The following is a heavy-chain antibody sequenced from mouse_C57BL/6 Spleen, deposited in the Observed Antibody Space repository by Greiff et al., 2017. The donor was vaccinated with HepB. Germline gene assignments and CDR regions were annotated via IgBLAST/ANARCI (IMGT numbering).Heavy chain of an antibody. V-gene: IGHV5-4*01. J-gene: IGHJ1*03. D-gene: IGHD3-3*01. Sequence: EVKVVESGGGLVKPGGSLKLSCAASGFTFSSYAMSWVRQTPEKRLEWVATISDGGSYTYYPDNVKGRFTISRDNAKNNLYLQMSHLKSEDTAMYYCARDRGRYFDVWGTGTTVTVSS. CDR3: ARDRGRYFDV. CDR1: GFTFSSYA. CDR2: ISDGGSYT.